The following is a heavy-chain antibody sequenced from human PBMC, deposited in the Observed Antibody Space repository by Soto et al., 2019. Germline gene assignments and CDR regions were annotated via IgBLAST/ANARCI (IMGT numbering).Heavy chain of an antibody. CDR3: ATPFGSSGN. D-gene: IGHD3-10*01. Sequence: QVQLVQSGAEVKKPGSSVKVSCKASGGTFSSYIISWVRQAPGQGLEWMGRIIPNLGIANYAQKFQGRVTITADKSTSTAYMELSSLRSEDTAVYYCATPFGSSGNWGQGTLVTVSS. V-gene: IGHV1-69*02. J-gene: IGHJ4*02. CDR1: GGTFSSYI. CDR2: IIPNLGIA.